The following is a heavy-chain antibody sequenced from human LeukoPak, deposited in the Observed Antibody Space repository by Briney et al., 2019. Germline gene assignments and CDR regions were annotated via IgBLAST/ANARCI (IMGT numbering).Heavy chain of an antibody. CDR1: GGSISSGDYY. V-gene: IGHV4-30-4*08. Sequence: SETLSLTCTVSGGSISSGDYYWSWIRQPPGKGLEWIGYIYYNGSTYYNPSLKSRVTISVDKSKNHFSLKLNSVTAADTALYYCASETDYSHPNWFDPWGQGILVTVSS. CDR3: ASETDYSHPNWFDP. D-gene: IGHD4-11*01. J-gene: IGHJ5*02. CDR2: IYYNGST.